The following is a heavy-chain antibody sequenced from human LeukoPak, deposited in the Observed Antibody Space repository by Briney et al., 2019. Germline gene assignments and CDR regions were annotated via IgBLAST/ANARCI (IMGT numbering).Heavy chain of an antibody. CDR3: AREVGGNIVFDY. V-gene: IGHV1-2*02. CDR1: GYTFTVYY. J-gene: IGHJ4*02. Sequence: ASVKVSCKASGYTFTVYYLHWVRQAPGQGLEWMGWINPNSGDTKYAQKFQGRVTMTRDTSISTAYMELSRLRSDDTAVYYCAREVGGNIVFDYWGQGTLVTVSS. CDR2: INPNSGDT. D-gene: IGHD4-23*01.